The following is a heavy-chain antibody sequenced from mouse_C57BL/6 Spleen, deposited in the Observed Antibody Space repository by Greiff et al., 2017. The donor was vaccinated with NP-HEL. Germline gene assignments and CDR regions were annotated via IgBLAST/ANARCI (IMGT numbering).Heavy chain of an antibody. Sequence: VKLQESGAELARPGASVKLSCKASGYTFTSYGISWVKQRTGQGLEWIGEIYPRSGNTYYNEKFKGKATLTADKSSSTAYMELRSLTSEDSAVYFCACISSRYCDYWGQGTTLTVSS. CDR1: GYTFTSYG. CDR3: ACISSRYCDY. V-gene: IGHV1-81*01. CDR2: IYPRSGNT. J-gene: IGHJ2*01. D-gene: IGHD6-1*01.